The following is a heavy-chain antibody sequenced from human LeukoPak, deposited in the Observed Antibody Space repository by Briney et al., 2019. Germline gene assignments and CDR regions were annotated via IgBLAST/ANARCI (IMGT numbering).Heavy chain of an antibody. CDR3: ARDRYYYDSSGYYVPGD. D-gene: IGHD3-22*01. CDR2: INPNSGGT. CDR1: GYTFTDHY. J-gene: IGHJ4*02. V-gene: IGHV1-2*02. Sequence: ASVKVSCKASGYTFTDHYTHWVRQAPGQGLEWMGWINPNSGGTNYAQKFQGRVTMTRDTSISTAYMELSRLRSDDTAVYYCARDRYYYDSSGYYVPGDWGQGTLVTVSS.